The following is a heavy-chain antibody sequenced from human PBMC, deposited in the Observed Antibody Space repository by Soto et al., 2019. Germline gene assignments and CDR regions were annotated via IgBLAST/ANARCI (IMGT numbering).Heavy chain of an antibody. D-gene: IGHD3-16*01. V-gene: IGHV3-11*01. J-gene: IGHJ6*03. CDR2: ISSSGSTI. Sequence: GGSLRLSCAASGFTFSDYYMSWIRQAPGKGLEWVSYISSSGSTIYYADSVKGRFTISRDNAKNSLYLQMNSLRAEDTAVYYCARDGDAAYYDYIWGRSYMDVWGKGTTVTVSS. CDR3: ARDGDAAYYDYIWGRSYMDV. CDR1: GFTFSDYY.